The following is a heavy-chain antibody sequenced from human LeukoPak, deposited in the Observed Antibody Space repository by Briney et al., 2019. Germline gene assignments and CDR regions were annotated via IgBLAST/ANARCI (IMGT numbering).Heavy chain of an antibody. CDR3: AREGLLLPWFDP. CDR1: GGSISSGSYY. V-gene: IGHV4-61*02. CDR2: IYTSGST. Sequence: SQTLSLTCTVSGGSISSGSYYWSWIRQPAGKGLEWIGRIYTSGSTNYNPSLKSRDTISVDTSKNQFSLKLSSVTAPDTAVYYCAREGLLLPWFDPWGQGTQVTVSS. D-gene: IGHD2-15*01. J-gene: IGHJ5*02.